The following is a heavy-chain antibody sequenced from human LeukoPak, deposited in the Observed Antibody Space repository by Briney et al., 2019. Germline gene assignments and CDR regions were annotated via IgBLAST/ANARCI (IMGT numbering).Heavy chain of an antibody. D-gene: IGHD3-10*01. Sequence: ASVKVSCKASGYTFTSHYMHWVRQAPGHGLEWMGIINPSGCSTSYAQKFQGRVTMTRDMSTSTVYMELSSLRSEDTAVYYCASATYYYGSGSYYNLRDWGQGTLVTVSS. CDR3: ASATYYYGSGSYYNLRD. V-gene: IGHV1-46*01. J-gene: IGHJ4*02. CDR1: GYTFTSHY. CDR2: INPSGCST.